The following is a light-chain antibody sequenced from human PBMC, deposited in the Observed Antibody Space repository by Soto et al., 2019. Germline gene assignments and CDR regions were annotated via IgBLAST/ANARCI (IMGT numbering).Light chain of an antibody. V-gene: IGLV2-14*01. CDR2: DVS. Sequence: SALTQPASGSGSPGQSITISCTGTSSDVCGYNYVSWYQQHPGKAPKLMIYDVSNRPSGVSNRFSGSKSGNTASLTISGLQAEDEADYYCSSYTSSSTLGVFGGGTKLTVL. CDR1: SSDVCGYNY. J-gene: IGLJ2*01. CDR3: SSYTSSSTLGV.